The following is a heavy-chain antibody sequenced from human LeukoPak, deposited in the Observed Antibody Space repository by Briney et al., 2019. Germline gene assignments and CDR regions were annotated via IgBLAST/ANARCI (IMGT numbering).Heavy chain of an antibody. CDR2: TRNKANSYTT. V-gene: IGHV3-72*01. J-gene: IGHJ4*02. Sequence: PGGSLRLSCAASGFTFDDYAMHWVRQAPGKGLEWVGRTRNKANSYTTEYAASVKGRFTISRDDSKNSLYLQMNSLKTEDTAVYYCATSIFGVVDYWGQGTLVTVSS. CDR3: ATSIFGVVDY. D-gene: IGHD3-3*01. CDR1: GFTFDDYA.